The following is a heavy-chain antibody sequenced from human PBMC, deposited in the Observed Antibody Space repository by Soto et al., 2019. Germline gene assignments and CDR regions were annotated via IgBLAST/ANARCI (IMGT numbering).Heavy chain of an antibody. J-gene: IGHJ4*02. CDR2: IYYSGST. Sequence: QVQLQESGPGLVKPSQTLSLTCTVSGGSISSGDYYWSWIRQPPGKGLEWIGYIYYSGSTYYNPSLKSRVTVSVDTSKNQFSLKLSSVTAADTAVYYCARDYHGSGSYYSGYYFDYWCQGTLVTVSS. V-gene: IGHV4-30-4*01. D-gene: IGHD3-10*01. CDR3: ARDYHGSGSYYSGYYFDY. CDR1: GGSISSGDYY.